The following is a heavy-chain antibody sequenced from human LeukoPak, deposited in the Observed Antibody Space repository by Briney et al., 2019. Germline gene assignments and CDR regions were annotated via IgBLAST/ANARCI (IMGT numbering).Heavy chain of an antibody. CDR2: MNPNSGNT. CDR3: ARGGRFYVWGSYRSRYYGMDV. V-gene: IGHV1-8*01. J-gene: IGHJ6*02. D-gene: IGHD3-16*02. Sequence: ASVKVSCKASGYTFTSYDINWVRQATGQGLEWMGWMNPNSGNTGYAQKFQGRVTMTRNTSISTAYMELSSLRSEDTAVYYCARGGRFYVWGSYRSRYYGMDVWGQGTTVTVSS. CDR1: GYTFTSYD.